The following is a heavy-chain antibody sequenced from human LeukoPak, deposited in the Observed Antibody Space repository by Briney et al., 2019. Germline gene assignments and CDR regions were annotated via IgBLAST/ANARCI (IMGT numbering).Heavy chain of an antibody. CDR1: GGSISSGGYY. Sequence: SETLSLTCTVSGGSISSGGYYWSWIRQPPGKGLEWIGYIYHSGSTYYNPSLKSRVTISVDRSKIQFSLKLSSVTAADTAVYYCARDPRGYYFDYWGQGTLVTVSS. V-gene: IGHV4-30-2*01. J-gene: IGHJ4*02. D-gene: IGHD3-10*01. CDR3: ARDPRGYYFDY. CDR2: IYHSGST.